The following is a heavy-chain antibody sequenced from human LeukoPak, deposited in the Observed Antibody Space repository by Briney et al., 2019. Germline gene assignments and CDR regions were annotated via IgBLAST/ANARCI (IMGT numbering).Heavy chain of an antibody. D-gene: IGHD3-22*01. Sequence: GASVKVSCKASGYTFTSYYMHWVRQAPGQGLEWMGIINPSGGSTSYAQKFQGGVTMTRDTSTSTVYMELSSLRSEDTAVYYCARSYYDSSGSIRGYYYYYMDVWGKGTTVTVSS. CDR1: GYTFTSYY. CDR3: ARSYYDSSGSIRGYYYYYMDV. V-gene: IGHV1-46*01. J-gene: IGHJ6*03. CDR2: INPSGGST.